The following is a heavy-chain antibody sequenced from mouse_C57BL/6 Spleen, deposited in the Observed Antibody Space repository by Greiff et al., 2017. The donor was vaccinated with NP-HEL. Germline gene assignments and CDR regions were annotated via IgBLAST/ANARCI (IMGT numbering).Heavy chain of an antibody. CDR2: ISYDGSN. V-gene: IGHV3-6*01. Sequence: EVKLQESGPGLVKPSQSLSLTCSVTGYSITSGYYWNWIRQFPGNKLEWMGYISYDGSNNYNPSLKNRISITRDTSKNQFFLKLNSVTTEDTATYYCAKGTTVVVVDYWGQGTSVTVSS. D-gene: IGHD1-1*01. CDR1: GYSITSGYY. J-gene: IGHJ4*01. CDR3: AKGTTVVVVDY.